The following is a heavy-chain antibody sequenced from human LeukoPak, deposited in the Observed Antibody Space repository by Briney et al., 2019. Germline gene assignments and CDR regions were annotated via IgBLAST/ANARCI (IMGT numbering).Heavy chain of an antibody. Sequence: SETLSLTCAVYGGSFSCYYWSWIRQPPGKGLEWIGEINNSGSTNYNPSLKSRVSISVDTSKNQFSLKLSSVTAADTAVYYCARHIAAAGTDDYYMDVWGKGTPVTISS. J-gene: IGHJ6*03. CDR2: INNSGST. D-gene: IGHD6-13*01. CDR1: GGSFSCYY. V-gene: IGHV4-34*01. CDR3: ARHIAAAGTDDYYMDV.